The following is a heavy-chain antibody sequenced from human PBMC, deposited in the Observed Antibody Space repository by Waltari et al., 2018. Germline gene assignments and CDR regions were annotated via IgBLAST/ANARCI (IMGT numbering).Heavy chain of an antibody. Sequence: QVQLVQSGAEVKKPGASVKVSCKASGYTFTGYYMHWVRQAPGQGLEWRGWINPNSGGTNYAQKLQGRVTMTRDTSISTAYMELSRLRSDDTAVYYWARWGRDYGDYGYWGQGTLVTVSS. V-gene: IGHV1-2*02. J-gene: IGHJ4*02. CDR1: GYTFTGYY. CDR3: ARWGRDYGDYGY. D-gene: IGHD4-17*01. CDR2: INPNSGGT.